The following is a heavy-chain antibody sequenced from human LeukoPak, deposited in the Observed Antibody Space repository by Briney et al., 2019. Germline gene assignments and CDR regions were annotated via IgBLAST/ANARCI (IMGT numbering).Heavy chain of an antibody. D-gene: IGHD4-23*01. Sequence: ASVKVSCKASGYTFTCYYMHWVRQAPGQGLEWMGWINPNSGGTNYAQKFQGRVTMTWDTSISTAYMELSRLRSDDTAVYYCARTVVTRGYFDYWGQGTLVTVSS. CDR1: GYTFTCYY. CDR2: INPNSGGT. J-gene: IGHJ4*02. V-gene: IGHV1-2*02. CDR3: ARTVVTRGYFDY.